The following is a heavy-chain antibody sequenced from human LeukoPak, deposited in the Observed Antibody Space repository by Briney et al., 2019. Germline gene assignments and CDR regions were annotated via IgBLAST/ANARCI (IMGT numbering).Heavy chain of an antibody. J-gene: IGHJ4*02. Sequence: ASVKVSCKASGYTLTSYGISWVRQAPGQGLEGMGWISAYNGNTNYAQKLQGRVTMTTDTSTSTAYMELRSLRSDDTAVYYCARLHQGSGYYAFVYDYWGQGTLVTVSS. CDR2: ISAYNGNT. D-gene: IGHD3-3*01. V-gene: IGHV1-18*01. CDR3: ARLHQGSGYYAFVYDY. CDR1: GYTLTSYG.